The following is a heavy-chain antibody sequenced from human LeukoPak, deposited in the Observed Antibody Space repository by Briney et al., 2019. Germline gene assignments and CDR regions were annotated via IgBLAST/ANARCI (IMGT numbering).Heavy chain of an antibody. J-gene: IGHJ6*02. D-gene: IGHD2-15*01. Sequence: SETLSLTCAVDGGSFSGYYWSWIRQPPGKGLEWIGEINHSGSTNYNPSLKSRVTISVDTSKNQFSLKLSSVTAADTAVYYCARWCFGDLPQCDIVDVCGQGTTVTVSS. CDR1: GGSFSGYY. V-gene: IGHV4-34*01. CDR3: ARWCFGDLPQCDIVDV. CDR2: INHSGST.